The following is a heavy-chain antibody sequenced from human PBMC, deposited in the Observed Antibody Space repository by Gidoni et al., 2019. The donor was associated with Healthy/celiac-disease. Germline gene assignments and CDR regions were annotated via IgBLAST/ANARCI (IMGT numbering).Heavy chain of an antibody. CDR3: AKDLLGYCSSTSCYWVYYYYGMDV. CDR1: GFPFSSYA. V-gene: IGHV3-23*01. Sequence: EVQLLESGGGLVQPGGSLRLSCAASGFPFSSYAMSWVRQAPGKGLEWVSAISGSGGSTSYADSVKGRFTISRDNSKNTLYLQMNSLRAEDTAVYYCAKDLLGYCSSTSCYWVYYYYGMDVWGQGTTVTVSS. D-gene: IGHD2-2*01. CDR2: ISGSGGST. J-gene: IGHJ6*02.